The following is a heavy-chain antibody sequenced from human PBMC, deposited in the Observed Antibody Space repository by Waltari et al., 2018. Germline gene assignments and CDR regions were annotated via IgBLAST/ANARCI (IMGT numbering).Heavy chain of an antibody. CDR2: MNTVGGR. Sequence: EVQLVESGGGLVQPGTSLRLSCAASGFTVSSNYMRWVRQAPGKGLERGEVMNTVGGRNCADSVKGRFTITRDNSKNTLYHQMNILRADDTAVYHCAREDTAKGGGYPYYGMDVWGQGTTVTVSS. D-gene: IGHD5-18*01. CDR3: AREDTAKGGGYPYYGMDV. J-gene: IGHJ6*02. V-gene: IGHV3-53*01. CDR1: GFTVSSNY.